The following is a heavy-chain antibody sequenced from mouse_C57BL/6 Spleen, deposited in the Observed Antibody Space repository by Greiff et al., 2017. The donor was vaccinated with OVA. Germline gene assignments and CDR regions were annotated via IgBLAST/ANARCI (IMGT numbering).Heavy chain of an antibody. J-gene: IGHJ4*01. D-gene: IGHD2-13*01. Sequence: EVQLQQPGPELVKPGASVKISCKASGYTFTDYYMNWVKQSPGESLEWIGVINPNNGGTSYNQKFKGKATLTVDTASSTAYMELRSLTSEDSAVEYCARGYYSEYERDMDDWGKGTSVTVSS. CDR1: GYTFTDYY. CDR3: ARGYYSEYERDMDD. V-gene: IGHV1-26*01. CDR2: INPNNGGT.